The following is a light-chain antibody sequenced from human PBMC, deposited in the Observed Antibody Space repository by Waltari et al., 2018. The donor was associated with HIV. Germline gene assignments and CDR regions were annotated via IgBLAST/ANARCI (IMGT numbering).Light chain of an antibody. V-gene: IGLV2-14*01. Sequence: QSALTQPASVSGSPGQSITISCTGTSSDVGGYNYVSWYQQHPGKAPKLMIYEVSKRPSGGSNRFSVSKSGNTASLTISGLQAEDEADYYCSSYTSSSLVVFGGGTKLTVL. CDR2: EVS. CDR1: SSDVGGYNY. CDR3: SSYTSSSLVV. J-gene: IGLJ2*01.